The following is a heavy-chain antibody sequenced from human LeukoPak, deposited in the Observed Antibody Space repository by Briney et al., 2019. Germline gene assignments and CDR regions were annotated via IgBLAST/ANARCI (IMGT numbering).Heavy chain of an antibody. Sequence: SETLSLTCTVSGGSVSSGGYYWSWIRQHPGKGLEWIGYIYYSGSTYYNPSLKSRVTISVDTSKNQFSLKLSSVTAADTAVYYCARGPDGSGSYGFDYWGQGTLVTVSS. D-gene: IGHD3-10*01. CDR2: IYYSGST. V-gene: IGHV4-31*03. J-gene: IGHJ4*02. CDR1: GGSVSSGGYY. CDR3: ARGPDGSGSYGFDY.